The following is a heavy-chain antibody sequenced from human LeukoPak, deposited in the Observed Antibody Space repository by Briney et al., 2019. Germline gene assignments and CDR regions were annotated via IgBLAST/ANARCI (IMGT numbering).Heavy chain of an antibody. CDR2: IWYDGSNK. V-gene: IGHV3-33*01. D-gene: IGHD6-13*01. CDR3: ARDGLAAAEAGWFDP. CDR1: GFTFSSYG. J-gene: IGHJ5*02. Sequence: GGSLRLCCAASGFTFSSYGMHWVRQAPGKGLEWVAVIWYDGSNKYYADSVKGRFTISRDNSKNTLYLQMNSLRAEDTAVYYCARDGLAAAEAGWFDPWGQGTLVTVSS.